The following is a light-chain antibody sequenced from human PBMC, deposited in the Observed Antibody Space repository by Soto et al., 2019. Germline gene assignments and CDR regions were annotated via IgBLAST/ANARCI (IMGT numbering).Light chain of an antibody. CDR2: VGNGGIVG. CDR1: SAYSNYK. J-gene: IGLJ3*02. Sequence: QSVLTQQPSASASLGASVTLTCTLSSAYSNYKVDWYQQRPGKGPRFVMRVGNGGIVGSKGDGIPDRFSVLGSGLNRYLTSKNILEEYDSDYHCGADHCSWSNFVLGWVFGGGTKVTVL. CDR3: GADHCSWSNFVLGWV. V-gene: IGLV9-49*01.